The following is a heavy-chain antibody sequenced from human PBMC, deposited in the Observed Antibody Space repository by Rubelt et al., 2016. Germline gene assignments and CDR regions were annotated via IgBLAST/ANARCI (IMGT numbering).Heavy chain of an antibody. J-gene: IGHJ4*02. CDR1: GFTFSDYY. CDR2: ISSSSSYI. D-gene: IGHD2-15*01. V-gene: IGHV3-11*06. CDR3: ARYKCSGGSCYATFDC. Sequence: QVQLVESGGGVVQPGGSLRLSCAASGFTFSDYYMSWIRQAPGEGLEWVSYISSSSSYIYYADSVKGRFTISRDNAKNSRYLQMNSLRAEDTAVYYCARYKCSGGSCYATFDCWGQGTLVTVSS.